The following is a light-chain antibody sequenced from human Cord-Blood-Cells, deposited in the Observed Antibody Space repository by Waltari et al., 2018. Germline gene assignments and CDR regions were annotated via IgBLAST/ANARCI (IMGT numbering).Light chain of an antibody. CDR2: EVS. CDR3: CSYAGSSTYV. CDR1: SSDAGSSNH. V-gene: IGLV2-23*02. J-gene: IGLJ1*01. Sequence: HSALTHPASVSGSSGQSITTPCTGTSSDAGSSNHVSWYQQHPGKAPKLMIYEVSKRPSGVSNRFSGSKSGNTASLTISGLQAEDEADYYCCSYAGSSTYVFGTGTKVTVL.